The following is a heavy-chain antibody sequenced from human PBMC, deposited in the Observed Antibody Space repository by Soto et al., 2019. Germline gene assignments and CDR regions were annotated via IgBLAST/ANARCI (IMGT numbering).Heavy chain of an antibody. V-gene: IGHV3-30*19. CDR2: ISFDGSHK. D-gene: IGHD3-10*01. Sequence: GGSLRLSCAASGFTFRSYAMHWVRQAPGKGLEWVALISFDGSHKFYADSVKGRFTISRDHSKNTLYLQMDSLRTEDTAVYYCARDKDVLYGSQTFHAMSAFDIWGQGTMVTVSS. J-gene: IGHJ3*02. CDR1: GFTFRSYA. CDR3: ARDKDVLYGSQTFHAMSAFDI.